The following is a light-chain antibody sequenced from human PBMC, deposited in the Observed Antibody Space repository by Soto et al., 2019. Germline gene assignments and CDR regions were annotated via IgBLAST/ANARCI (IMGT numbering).Light chain of an antibody. CDR1: QSLLHTNGYHY. J-gene: IGKJ1*01. CDR3: MQALKSWK. CDR2: LGT. V-gene: IGKV2-28*01. Sequence: DVVLTQSPLSLPVTPGEPASISCRSGQSLLHTNGYHYLAWYLQRPGQSPQLLIYLGTNRASGVPDRFSGSGSGTDFTLKISRVEADDIGVYYCMQALKSWKLGQGTKV.